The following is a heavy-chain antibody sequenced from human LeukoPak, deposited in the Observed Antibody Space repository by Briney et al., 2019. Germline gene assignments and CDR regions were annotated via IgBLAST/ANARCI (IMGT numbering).Heavy chain of an antibody. D-gene: IGHD5-18*01. V-gene: IGHV3-30*18. J-gene: IGHJ4*02. CDR3: AKDRGYSHGFDY. CDR2: ISYDGRNK. Sequence: GGSLRLSCTASGFTFSSYGMHWVRQAPGKGLEWVAAISYDGRNKEYVDSVKGRFTTSSDNSKNTLYLQMNSMRAEDTAVYNCAKDRGYSHGFDYWGQGTLVTVSS. CDR1: GFTFSSYG.